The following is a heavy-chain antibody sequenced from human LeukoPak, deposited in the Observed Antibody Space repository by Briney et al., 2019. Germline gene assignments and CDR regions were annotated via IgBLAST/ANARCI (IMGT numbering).Heavy chain of an antibody. CDR2: MYYSGST. Sequence: SETLSLTCTVSGGSISSGEYYWSWIRQPPVKGLEWIAYMYYSGSTYYNPYLKRRVTMSADTSKTQLSLKLSSVPAADTAVYYCDRPYYYDSRIDPWGQGILVTVSS. J-gene: IGHJ5*02. V-gene: IGHV4-30-4*01. CDR1: GGSISSGEYY. D-gene: IGHD3-22*01. CDR3: DRPYYYDSRIDP.